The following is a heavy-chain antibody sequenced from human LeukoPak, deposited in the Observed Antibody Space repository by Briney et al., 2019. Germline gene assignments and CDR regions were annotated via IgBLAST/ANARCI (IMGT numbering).Heavy chain of an antibody. CDR1: GFTFSSYG. CDR2: IRYDGSNK. Sequence: GGSLRLSCAASGFTFSSYGMHWVRQAPGKGLEWVAFIRYDGSNKYYAACVKGRFTISRDNSKNTLYLQMNSLRAEDPAVYYCARADWDTAMIDYWGQGTPVTVSS. V-gene: IGHV3-30*02. CDR3: ARADWDTAMIDY. J-gene: IGHJ4*02. D-gene: IGHD5-18*01.